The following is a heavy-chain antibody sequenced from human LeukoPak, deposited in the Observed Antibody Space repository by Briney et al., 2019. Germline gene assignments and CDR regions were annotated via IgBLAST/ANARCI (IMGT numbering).Heavy chain of an antibody. CDR2: INHSGST. D-gene: IGHD5-24*01. J-gene: IGHJ4*02. CDR3: ARGAGAGYNLQPFDY. V-gene: IGHV4-39*07. CDR1: GGSISSSSYY. Sequence: SETLSLTCTVSGGSISSSSYYWGWIRQPPGKGLEWIGEINHSGSTNYNPSLKSRVSISVDTSKNQFSLKLSSVTAADTAVYYCARGAGAGYNLQPFDYWGQGTLVTVSS.